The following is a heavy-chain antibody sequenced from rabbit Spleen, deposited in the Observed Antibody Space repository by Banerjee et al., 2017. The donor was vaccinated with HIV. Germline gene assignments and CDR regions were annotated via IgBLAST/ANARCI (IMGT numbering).Heavy chain of an antibody. D-gene: IGHD4-2*01. CDR1: GFSFSSSYW. Sequence: QEQLEESGGDLVKPEGSLTLTCTASGFSFSSSYWICWVRQAPGKGLEWIACINTGSSGSTYYASWAKGRFTISKTSSTTVTLQMTSATVADTATYFCATTGSNDYYYKLWGQGTLVTVS. CDR2: INTGSSGST. V-gene: IGHV1S45*01. CDR3: ATTGSNDYYYKL. J-gene: IGHJ4*01.